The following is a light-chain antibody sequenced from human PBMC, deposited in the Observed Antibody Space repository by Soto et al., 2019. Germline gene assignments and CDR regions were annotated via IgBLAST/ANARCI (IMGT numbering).Light chain of an antibody. CDR1: QSIGAC. CDR2: KAS. Sequence: DILMTQSPSTLSASVGDRVTITCRASQSIGACLAWYQQKPGKAPKLLIYKASTLESWVPSRFSGSGSETEFTLTISSLQPDDFATYYCQQYDSYPLTFGGGTKVEIK. V-gene: IGKV1-5*03. J-gene: IGKJ4*01. CDR3: QQYDSYPLT.